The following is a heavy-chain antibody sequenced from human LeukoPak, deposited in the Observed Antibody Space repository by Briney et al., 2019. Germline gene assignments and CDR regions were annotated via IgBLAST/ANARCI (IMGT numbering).Heavy chain of an antibody. CDR2: INPNSGGT. D-gene: IGHD3-22*01. CDR1: GYTFSGYY. V-gene: IGHV1-2*02. Sequence: ASVKVSCKASGYTFSGYYMHWLRQAPGQGLEWMGWINPNSGGTNYAQKFQGRVTMTRDTSTSTAYMELRSLRSDDTAVYYCARDRGYYDSSARGDYWGQGTLVTVSS. CDR3: ARDRGYYDSSARGDY. J-gene: IGHJ4*02.